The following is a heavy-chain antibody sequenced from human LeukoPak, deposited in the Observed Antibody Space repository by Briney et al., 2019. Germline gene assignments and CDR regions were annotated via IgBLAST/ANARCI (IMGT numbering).Heavy chain of an antibody. J-gene: IGHJ4*02. Sequence: KPSETLSLTCTVSGGSISSYYWSWIRQPPGKGLEWIGSIYYSGSTYYNPSLKSRVTISVDTSKDQFSLKLSSVTAADTAVYYCARVRYFDSHWGQGTLVTVSS. CDR2: IYYSGST. CDR3: ARVRYFDSH. D-gene: IGHD3-9*01. CDR1: GGSISSYY. V-gene: IGHV4-39*01.